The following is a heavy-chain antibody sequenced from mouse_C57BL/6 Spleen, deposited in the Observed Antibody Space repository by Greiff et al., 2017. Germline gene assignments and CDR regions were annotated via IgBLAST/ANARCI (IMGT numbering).Heavy chain of an antibody. D-gene: IGHD2-3*01. V-gene: IGHV7-3*01. J-gene: IGHJ2*01. CDR2: IRNKANGYTT. CDR1: GFTFTDYY. CDR3: ARYGDGHFDY. Sequence: EVKLMESGGGLVQPGGSLSLSCAASGFTFTDYYMSWVRQPPGKALEWLGFIRNKANGYTTEYSASVKGRFTISRDNSQSILYLQRNALRAEDSATYYWARYGDGHFDYWGQGTTLTVSS.